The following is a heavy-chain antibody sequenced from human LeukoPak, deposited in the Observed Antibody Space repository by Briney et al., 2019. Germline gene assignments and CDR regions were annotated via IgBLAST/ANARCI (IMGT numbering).Heavy chain of an antibody. Sequence: GGSLRLSCAASGFTFSSYAMHWVRQAPGKGLEWVAVISYDGSNKYYADSVKGRFTISRDNSKNTLYLQMNSLRAEDTAVYYCARAIAVAGLNYWGQGTLVTVSS. D-gene: IGHD6-19*01. J-gene: IGHJ4*02. CDR2: ISYDGSNK. CDR1: GFTFSSYA. CDR3: ARAIAVAGLNY. V-gene: IGHV3-30-3*01.